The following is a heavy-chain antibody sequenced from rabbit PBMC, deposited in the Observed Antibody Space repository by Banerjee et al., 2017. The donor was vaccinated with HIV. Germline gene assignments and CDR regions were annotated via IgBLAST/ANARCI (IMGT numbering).Heavy chain of an antibody. CDR2: IDPVFGST. CDR3: ARDPYYDGYDL. D-gene: IGHD6-1*01. J-gene: IGHJ4*01. Sequence: QSLEESGGDLVKPGGSLKLSCKASGFDFTIYGVSWVRQAPGKGLEWIGYIDPVFGSTYYASWVNGRFTISKTSSTTVTLQMTSLTAADTATYFCARDPYYDGYDLWGPGTLVTVS. CDR1: GFDFTIYG. V-gene: IGHV1S40*01.